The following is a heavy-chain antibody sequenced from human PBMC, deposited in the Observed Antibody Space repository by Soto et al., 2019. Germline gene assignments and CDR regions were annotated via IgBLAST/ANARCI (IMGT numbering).Heavy chain of an antibody. V-gene: IGHV4-39*01. CDR1: GVSINNSSYY. Sequence: QLQLQESGPGLVKPSETLSLTCTVSGVSINNSSYYWGWIRRPPGKGLEWIGTIYYSGITYYNPSLKSRVTISVDTSKNQFSLKLTSVTAADTAVYYCARHGSNWGQGTLVTVSS. J-gene: IGHJ4*02. CDR3: ARHGSN. CDR2: IYYSGIT.